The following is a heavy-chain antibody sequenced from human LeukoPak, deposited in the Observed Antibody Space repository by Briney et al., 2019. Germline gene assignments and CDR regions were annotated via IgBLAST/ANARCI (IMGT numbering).Heavy chain of an antibody. CDR1: GGSVSSGAYS. V-gene: IGHV4-30-2*01. CDR3: ARDFLRDYGDPFDS. D-gene: IGHD4-17*01. CDR2: IYYTGSPT. Sequence: SETLSLTCAVSGGSVSSGAYSWTWIRQPPGEGLEWIGTIYYTGSPTFYNPSLKSRLTISVDTSKSHFSLKLTSVTAADTAVYYCARDFLRDYGDPFDSWGQGTLVTVSS. J-gene: IGHJ4*02.